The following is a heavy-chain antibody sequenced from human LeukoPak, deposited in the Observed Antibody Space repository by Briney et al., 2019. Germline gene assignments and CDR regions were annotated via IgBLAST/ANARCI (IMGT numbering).Heavy chain of an antibody. CDR2: IRYDGSNK. V-gene: IGHV3-30*02. CDR3: ARGAASGYYLYYYYMDV. D-gene: IGHD3-22*01. Sequence: GGSLRLSCAASGFTFSSYGMHWVRQAPGKGLEWVAFIRYDGSNKYYADSVKGRFTISRDNSKNTLYLQMGSLRAEDMAVYYCARGAASGYYLYYYYMDVWGKGTTVTISS. J-gene: IGHJ6*03. CDR1: GFTFSSYG.